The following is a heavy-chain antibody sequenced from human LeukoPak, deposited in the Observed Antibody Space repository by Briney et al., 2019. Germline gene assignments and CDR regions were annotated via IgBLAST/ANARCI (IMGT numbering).Heavy chain of an antibody. CDR1: GYTFTRSW. Sequence: PGESLKISCKASGYTFTRSWIGWVRQMPGKGLESMGIIYPGDSDTRYSPSFQGQVTISADKSINTAYLQWTSLKASDTAMYYCARLFPGWQWLDRGTDHWGQGTLVTVSS. D-gene: IGHD6-19*01. CDR3: ARLFPGWQWLDRGTDH. CDR2: IYPGDSDT. J-gene: IGHJ4*02. V-gene: IGHV5-51*01.